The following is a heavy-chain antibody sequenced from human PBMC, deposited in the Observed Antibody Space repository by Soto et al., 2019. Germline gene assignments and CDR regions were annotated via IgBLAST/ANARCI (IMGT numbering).Heavy chain of an antibody. CDR3: ARDRGGYRDTGALDP. J-gene: IGHJ5*02. Sequence: PSETLSLTCTVSGGSIRSGDYYWSWIRPPPGKGLEWIGYIYYSGSTYYNPSLKSRVSISVDTSQNQYSLKLSSVTAADTAVYYCARDRGGYRDTGALDPWGQGTLVTVSS. V-gene: IGHV4-30-4*01. CDR2: IYYSGST. D-gene: IGHD3-16*02. CDR1: GGSIRSGDYY.